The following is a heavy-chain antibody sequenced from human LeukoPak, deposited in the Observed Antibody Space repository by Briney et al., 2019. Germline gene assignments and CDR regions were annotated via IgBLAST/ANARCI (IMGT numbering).Heavy chain of an antibody. Sequence: GGSLRLSCAGAGFSITDHHMDWVRQAPGKGLEWVANIKEDGSQKYYMDSVKGRFTISRDNAKSSLFLQMNNLRVEDTAVYYCTRDQTWGQGTLVTVSS. CDR2: IKEDGSQK. J-gene: IGHJ4*02. V-gene: IGHV3-7*01. CDR3: TRDQT. CDR1: GFSITDHH.